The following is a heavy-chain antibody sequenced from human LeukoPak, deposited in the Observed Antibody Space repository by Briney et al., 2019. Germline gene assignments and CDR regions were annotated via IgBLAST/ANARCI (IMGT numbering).Heavy chain of an antibody. CDR2: ISGSGGST. D-gene: IGHD5-18*01. V-gene: IGHV3-23*01. J-gene: IGHJ4*02. CDR3: AKGHRGLRPLDY. CDR1: GFTFSSYA. Sequence: GGSLRLSCAASGFTFSSYAMSWVRQAPVKGLERVSAISGSGGSTYYADSVKGRFTISRDNSKNTLYLQMNSLRAEDTAVYYCAKGHRGLRPLDYWGQGTLVTVSS.